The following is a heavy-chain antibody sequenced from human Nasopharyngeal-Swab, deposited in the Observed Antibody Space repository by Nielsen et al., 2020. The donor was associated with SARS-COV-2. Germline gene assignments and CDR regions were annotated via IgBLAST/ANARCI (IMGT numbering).Heavy chain of an antibody. Sequence: GESLKISCAASGLTFSSYWMHWVRQAPGKGLVWVSRINSDGSSTSYADSVKGRFTISRDNAKNTLYLQMNSMRAEDTAVYYCATIFGVPYWGQGTLVTVSS. V-gene: IGHV3-74*01. CDR2: INSDGSST. CDR3: ATIFGVPY. CDR1: GLTFSSYW. D-gene: IGHD3-3*01. J-gene: IGHJ4*02.